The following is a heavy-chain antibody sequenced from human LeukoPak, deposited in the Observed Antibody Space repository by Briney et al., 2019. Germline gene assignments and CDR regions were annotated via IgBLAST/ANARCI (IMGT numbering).Heavy chain of an antibody. V-gene: IGHV4-59*01. D-gene: IGHD1-26*01. Sequence: PSETLSLTCTVSGGSISNYYWSWLRQPPGKGLEYIGYIYYSGITNYNPSLMSRVTISVDTSKNHFSLKLTSATAADTAVYFCARAKQFIVGAAQGLGAFDIWGQGTMVTVSS. CDR3: ARAKQFIVGAAQGLGAFDI. CDR2: IYYSGIT. CDR1: GGSISNYY. J-gene: IGHJ3*02.